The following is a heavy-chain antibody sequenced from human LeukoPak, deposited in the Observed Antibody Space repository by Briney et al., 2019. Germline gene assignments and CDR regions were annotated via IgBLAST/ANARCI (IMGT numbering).Heavy chain of an antibody. D-gene: IGHD6-19*01. Sequence: SETLSLTCTVSGGSIGSYYWSWIRQPAGKGLEWIGRIYTSGSTNYNPSLKSRVTMSVDTSKNQFSLKLSSVTAADTAVYYCARGGAVAAPGTYYYYGMDVWGQGTTVTVSS. CDR1: GGSIGSYY. J-gene: IGHJ6*02. CDR3: ARGGAVAAPGTYYYYGMDV. V-gene: IGHV4-4*07. CDR2: IYTSGST.